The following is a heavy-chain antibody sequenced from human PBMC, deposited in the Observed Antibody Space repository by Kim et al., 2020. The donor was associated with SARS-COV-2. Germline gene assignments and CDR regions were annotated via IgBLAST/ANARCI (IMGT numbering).Heavy chain of an antibody. D-gene: IGHD6-13*01. J-gene: IGHJ4*02. CDR3: ARDLIAAAEDLFDY. V-gene: IGHV3-33*01. Sequence: ADPVKGRLTISRDNSNNTLYLQMNSLRAEGTAVYYCARDLIAAAEDLFDYWGQGALVTVSS.